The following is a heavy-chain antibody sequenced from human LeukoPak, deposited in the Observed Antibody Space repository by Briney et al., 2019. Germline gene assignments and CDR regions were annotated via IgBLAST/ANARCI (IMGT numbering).Heavy chain of an antibody. V-gene: IGHV3-33*01. CDR3: ARDRSDSFDSTGYFPEYYFDY. Sequence: PGRSLRLSCAASGFTFSYLGMHWVRQASGKGLEWVALIWYDGSNKYYADSVKDRFTISRDNSNNTLYLQMNRLRVEDTAVYYCARDRSDSFDSTGYFPEYYFDYWGQGTLVTVSS. CDR1: GFTFSYLG. D-gene: IGHD3-22*01. J-gene: IGHJ4*02. CDR2: IWYDGSNK.